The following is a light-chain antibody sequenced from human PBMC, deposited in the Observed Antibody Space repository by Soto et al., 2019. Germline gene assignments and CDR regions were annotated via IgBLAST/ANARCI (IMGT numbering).Light chain of an antibody. CDR2: EVS. V-gene: IGLV2-8*01. J-gene: IGLJ2*01. CDR3: SSYAGSNNFV. CDR1: SSDVRGYNY. Sequence: QSALTQPPSASGSPGQSVTISCTGTSSDVRGYNYVSWYQQHPGKAPKLMIYEVSKRPSGVPDRFSGSKSGNTASLTVSGLQAEDEADYYCSSYAGSNNFVFGGGTKLTVL.